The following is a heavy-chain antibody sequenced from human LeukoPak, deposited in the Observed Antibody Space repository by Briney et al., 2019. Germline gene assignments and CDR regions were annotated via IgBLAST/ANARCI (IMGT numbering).Heavy chain of an antibody. J-gene: IGHJ3*01. V-gene: IGHV3-23*01. Sequence: GGSLRLSCTASTSTFSSYAMTWVRQPLRTGLQWVASLSASVARIPYADSVKGRFTNSRDNSKNTLYLQMDSLRPEDTAVYFCAGGEGAAGIYDAFDFWGQGTLVAVSS. CDR3: AGGEGAAGIYDAFDF. CDR2: LSASVARI. CDR1: TSTFSSYA. D-gene: IGHD6-13*01.